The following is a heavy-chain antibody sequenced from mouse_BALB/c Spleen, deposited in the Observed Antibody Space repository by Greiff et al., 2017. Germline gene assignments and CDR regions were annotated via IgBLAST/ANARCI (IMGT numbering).Heavy chain of an antibody. D-gene: IGHD3-2*01. CDR1: GYSITSDYA. V-gene: IGHV3-2*02. Sequence: VQLKESGPGLVKPSQSLSLTCTVTGYSITSDYAWNWIRQFPGNKLEWMGYISYSGSTSYNPSLKSRISITRDTSKNQFFLQLNSVTTEDTATYYCARESLDSSGPYFDYWGQGTTLTVSS. CDR3: ARESLDSSGPYFDY. CDR2: ISYSGST. J-gene: IGHJ2*01.